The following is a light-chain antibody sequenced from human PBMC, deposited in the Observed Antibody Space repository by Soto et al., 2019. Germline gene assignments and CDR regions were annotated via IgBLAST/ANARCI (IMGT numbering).Light chain of an antibody. CDR1: SSDVGAYNY. J-gene: IGLJ1*01. CDR3: SSYTSSSIPYV. V-gene: IGLV2-14*01. CDR2: DVS. Sequence: QSALTQPASVSGSPGQSITISCTGTSSDVGAYNYVSWYQQHPGKAPKLMIYDVSNRPSGVSNRFSGSKSGNTASLSISGLQAEDEADYYCSSYTSSSIPYVFGTGTQLTVL.